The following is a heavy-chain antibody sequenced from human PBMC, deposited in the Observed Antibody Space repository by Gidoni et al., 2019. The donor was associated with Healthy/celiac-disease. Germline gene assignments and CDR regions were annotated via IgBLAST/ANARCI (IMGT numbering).Heavy chain of an antibody. CDR1: VFTFSSYP. Sequence: QVQLVESGGVVVQPGRSLRLSCASSVFTFSSYPMPWVRQAPGKGLEWVEVISYDGSNKYYADSVKGRFTISRDNSKNTLYLQMNSLRAEDTAVYYCARDRKMDIVVVPAAARLGMDVWGQGTTVTVSS. D-gene: IGHD2-2*03. CDR2: ISYDGSNK. J-gene: IGHJ6*02. CDR3: ARDRKMDIVVVPAAARLGMDV. V-gene: IGHV3-30*04.